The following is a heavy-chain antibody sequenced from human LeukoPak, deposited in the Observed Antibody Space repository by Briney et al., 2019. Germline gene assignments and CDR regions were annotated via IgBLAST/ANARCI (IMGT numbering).Heavy chain of an antibody. D-gene: IGHD2-2*01. CDR1: GYTFPSYG. V-gene: IGHV1-18*01. Sequence: ASVKVSCKASGYTFPSYGISWVRQAPGQGLEWMGWISTYTGHTKYAEKFQGRFTMATDTSTSTAYMELRSLRSDDTAVYFCARETIGYCSNTTCFPPDYWGQGTLVTVSS. J-gene: IGHJ4*02. CDR3: ARETIGYCSNTTCFPPDY. CDR2: ISTYTGHT.